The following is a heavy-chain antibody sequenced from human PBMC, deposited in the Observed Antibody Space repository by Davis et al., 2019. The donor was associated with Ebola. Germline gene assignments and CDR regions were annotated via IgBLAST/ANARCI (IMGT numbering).Heavy chain of an antibody. CDR1: GYTFTSYY. CDR2: IIPIFGTA. V-gene: IGHV1-69*13. CDR3: ARIYDYSNYPGYYYYYMDV. Sequence: SVKVSCKASGYTFTSYYMHWVRQAPGQGLEWMGGIIPIFGTANYAQKFQGRVTITADESTSTAYMELSSLRSEDTAVYYCARIYDYSNYPGYYYYYMDVWGKGTTVTVSS. J-gene: IGHJ6*03. D-gene: IGHD4-11*01.